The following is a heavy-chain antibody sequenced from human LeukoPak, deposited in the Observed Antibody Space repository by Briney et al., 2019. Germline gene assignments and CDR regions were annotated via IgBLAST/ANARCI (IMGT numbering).Heavy chain of an antibody. D-gene: IGHD3-22*01. V-gene: IGHV1-18*01. Sequence: ASVKVSCKASGYTFTSYGISWVRQAPGQGLEWMGWISAYNGNTNYAQKLQGRVTMTTDTSTRTAYMELRSLRSDDTAVYYCARDWYDSSQRYFDYWGQGTLVTVSS. J-gene: IGHJ4*02. CDR1: GYTFTSYG. CDR3: ARDWYDSSQRYFDY. CDR2: ISAYNGNT.